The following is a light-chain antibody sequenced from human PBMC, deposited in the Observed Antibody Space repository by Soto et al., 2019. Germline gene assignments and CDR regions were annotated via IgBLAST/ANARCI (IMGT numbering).Light chain of an antibody. Sequence: QSVLSQPASVPGSPGQSITISCTGTSSDVGGYEYVSWYQHQPDKAPKLIIYDVTTRPSGGFTRFSCSKSGNTASLTIVEIQAEDEADYYFAAITRGSTSVFGTGTKGTVL. V-gene: IGLV2-14*01. CDR3: AAITRGSTSV. J-gene: IGLJ1*01. CDR1: SSDVGGYEY. CDR2: DVT.